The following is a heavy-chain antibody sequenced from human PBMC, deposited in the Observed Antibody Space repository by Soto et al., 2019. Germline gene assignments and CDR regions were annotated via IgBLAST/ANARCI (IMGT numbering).Heavy chain of an antibody. J-gene: IGHJ4*02. CDR2: SNHSGNT. CDR3: ARHHVRGRTIAGAAEF. D-gene: IGHD1-26*01. Sequence: QVQLQQWGAGLLKPSETLSLTCAVYGGSLSGYYWSWIRQPPGKALEWIGESNHSGNTNYNPSLTSRVPISLGTSTDQLFLNLSSVTAADTAMYYCARHHVRGRTIAGAAEFWGQGTLVTVSS. V-gene: IGHV4-34*01. CDR1: GGSLSGYY.